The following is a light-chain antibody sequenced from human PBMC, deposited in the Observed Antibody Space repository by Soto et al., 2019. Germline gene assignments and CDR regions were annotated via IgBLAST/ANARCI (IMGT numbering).Light chain of an antibody. V-gene: IGLV1-40*01. CDR3: QSYDSSLSRV. CDR2: GTS. CDR1: SSNIGAGYD. Sequence: QSVLTQPPSVSGAPGQRVTISCTGSSSNIGAGYDVHWYQQLPGTAPKLLIYGTSNRPSGVPDRFSGSKSGTSASLAITVLQAEDEADYYCQSYDSSLSRVFGGGTKLTVL. J-gene: IGLJ2*01.